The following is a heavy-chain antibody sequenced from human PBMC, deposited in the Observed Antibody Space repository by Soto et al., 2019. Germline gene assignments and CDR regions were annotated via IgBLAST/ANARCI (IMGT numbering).Heavy chain of an antibody. CDR2: ISAHTGNT. V-gene: IGHV1-18*01. CDR1: GYDFTTYG. CDR3: ARGRYGDY. J-gene: IGHJ4*02. D-gene: IGHD1-1*01. Sequence: QVHLVQSGAEVKKPGASVKVSCKGSGYDFTTYGITWVRQAPGQGLAWMAWISAHTGNTDYAQKLQGRVTVTRDTSTSTAYMELRSLRSDDTAVYYCARGRYGDYWGQGALVTVSS.